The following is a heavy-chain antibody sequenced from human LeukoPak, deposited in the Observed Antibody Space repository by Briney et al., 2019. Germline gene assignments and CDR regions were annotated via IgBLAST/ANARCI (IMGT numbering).Heavy chain of an antibody. CDR3: AREGGRGSSNLDYFDY. V-gene: IGHV3-21*01. CDR1: GFTFSRYT. CDR2: ISSNGAYI. J-gene: IGHJ4*02. D-gene: IGHD2-15*01. Sequence: GGSLRLSCAASGFTFSRYTINWVRQAPGKGLEGVSSISSNGAYIYYADSMEGRFPISRDNAKNSLSLQMDSLRAEDTAIYYCAREGGRGSSNLDYFDYWGQGMLVTVSS.